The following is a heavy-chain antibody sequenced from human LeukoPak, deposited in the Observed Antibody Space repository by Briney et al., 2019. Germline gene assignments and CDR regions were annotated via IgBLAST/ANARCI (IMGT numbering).Heavy chain of an antibody. Sequence: SVKVSCKASGGTFSSYAISWVRQAPGQGLEWMGRIIPILGIANYAQKFQGRVTITADKSTSTAYMELSSLRSEDTAVYYCARVPVGASRFDYWGQGTLVTVSS. CDR3: ARVPVGASRFDY. CDR2: IIPILGIA. D-gene: IGHD1-26*01. CDR1: GGTFSSYA. V-gene: IGHV1-69*04. J-gene: IGHJ4*02.